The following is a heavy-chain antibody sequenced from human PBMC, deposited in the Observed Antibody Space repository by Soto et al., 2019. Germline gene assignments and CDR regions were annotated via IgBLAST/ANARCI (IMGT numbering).Heavy chain of an antibody. V-gene: IGHV4-4*02. Sequence: QVQLQESGPGLVKPSGTLSLTCAVSSGSISSSNWWSWVRQPPGKGLEWIGEIYHSGITKYNPSLQSRVTISVDNSKNQFSLKVSSVTAADTAVYYCARSGDYVWFDPWGQGTLVTVSS. D-gene: IGHD4-17*01. J-gene: IGHJ5*02. CDR1: SGSISSSNW. CDR3: ARSGDYVWFDP. CDR2: IYHSGIT.